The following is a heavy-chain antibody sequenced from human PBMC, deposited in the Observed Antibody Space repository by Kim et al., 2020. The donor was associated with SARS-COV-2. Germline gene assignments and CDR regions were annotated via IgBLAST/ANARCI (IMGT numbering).Heavy chain of an antibody. D-gene: IGHD3-22*01. CDR3: ASKYYYDSSGNV. CDR1: GGSISSGGYY. J-gene: IGHJ6*02. V-gene: IGHV4-31*03. Sequence: SETLSLTYTVSGGSISSGGYYWSWIRQHPGKGLEWIGYIYYSGSTYYNPSLKSRVTISVDTSKNQFSLKLSSVTAAVTAVYYCASKYYYDSSGNVWGQGTTVTVSS. CDR2: IYYSGST.